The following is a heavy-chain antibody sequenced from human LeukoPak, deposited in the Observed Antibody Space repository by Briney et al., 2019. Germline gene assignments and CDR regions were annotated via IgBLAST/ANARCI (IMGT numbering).Heavy chain of an antibody. CDR2: ISGSGSTI. D-gene: IGHD3-22*01. J-gene: IGHJ4*02. Sequence: GGSLRLSCAASGFTFSSYEMNWVRQAPGKGLEWVSYISGSGSTIYYADSVKGRFTISRDNAKNSLYLQMNSLRAEDTAVYYCARDRDYYYDSSGYYLFDYWGQGTLVTVSS. V-gene: IGHV3-48*03. CDR3: ARDRDYYYDSSGYYLFDY. CDR1: GFTFSSYE.